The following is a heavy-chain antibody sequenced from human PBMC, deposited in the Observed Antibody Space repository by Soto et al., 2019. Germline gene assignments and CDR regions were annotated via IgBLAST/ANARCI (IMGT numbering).Heavy chain of an antibody. CDR2: FDPEDGET. Sequence: ASVKVSCKVSGYTLTELSMHCVLQSRVKWLEWMGGFDPEDGETIYAQKFQGRVTMTEDTSTDTAYMELSSLRSEDTAVYYCATPERRYCGGDCYTLDYWGQGTLVTVSS. CDR1: GYTLTELS. V-gene: IGHV1-24*01. D-gene: IGHD2-21*02. CDR3: ATPERRYCGGDCYTLDY. J-gene: IGHJ4*02.